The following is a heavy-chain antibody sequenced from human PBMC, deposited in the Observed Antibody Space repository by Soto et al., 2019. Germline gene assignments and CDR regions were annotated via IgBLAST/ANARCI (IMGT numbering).Heavy chain of an antibody. CDR1: GVSFNNNG. CDR3: ARVLYYGSGSYSPYGMDV. V-gene: IGHV1-69*01. Sequence: QVQLVQSGAEVQKPGSSVKVSCKTSGVSFNNNGIGWVRQAPGHGLEWMGGVSPPFRTSNYARKFQGRISITADASSGTVNLELSILTSEDTAQYYCARVLYYGSGSYSPYGMDVWGQGTTVTVSS. J-gene: IGHJ6*02. D-gene: IGHD3-10*01. CDR2: VSPPFRTS.